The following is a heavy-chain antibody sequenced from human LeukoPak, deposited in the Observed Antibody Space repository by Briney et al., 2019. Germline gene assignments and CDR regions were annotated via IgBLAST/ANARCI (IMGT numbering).Heavy chain of an antibody. D-gene: IGHD4-23*01. CDR1: GGTFSIYT. CDR2: IIPILGIA. Sequence: VASVKVSFKASGGTFSIYTISWVRQAPGQGLEWMGRIIPILGIANYAQKFQGRVTITADKSTSTAYMELSSLRSEDTAVYYCARDNGGMSDHWGQGTLVTVSS. J-gene: IGHJ4*02. CDR3: ARDNGGMSDH. V-gene: IGHV1-69*04.